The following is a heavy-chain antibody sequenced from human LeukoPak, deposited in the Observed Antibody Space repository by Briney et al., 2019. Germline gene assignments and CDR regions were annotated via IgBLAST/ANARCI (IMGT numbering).Heavy chain of an antibody. Sequence: PSETLSLTCTVSGGSLSSSSYYWGWIRQPPGKGLEWIGSIYYTGPTYYNPSLRSRITISVDTSKNQFSLKLSSVTAADTAVYYCARHLSSPAAFDIWGQGTMVTVSS. CDR3: ARHLSSPAAFDI. CDR1: GGSLSSSSYY. J-gene: IGHJ3*02. D-gene: IGHD6-13*01. CDR2: IYYTGPT. V-gene: IGHV4-39*01.